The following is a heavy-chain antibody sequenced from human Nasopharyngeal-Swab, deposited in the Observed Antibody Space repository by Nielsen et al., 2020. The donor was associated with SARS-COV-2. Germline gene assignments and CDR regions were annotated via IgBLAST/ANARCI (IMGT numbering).Heavy chain of an antibody. D-gene: IGHD6-19*01. V-gene: IGHV3-13*01. Sequence: GESLKISCAASGFTFSSYEMHWVRQATGKGLEWVSAIGTAGDTYYPGSVKGRFTISRENAKNSLYLQMNSLRAGDTAVYYCARGGSGWPDDAFDIWGQGTMVTVSS. J-gene: IGHJ3*02. CDR1: GFTFSSYE. CDR2: IGTAGDT. CDR3: ARGGSGWPDDAFDI.